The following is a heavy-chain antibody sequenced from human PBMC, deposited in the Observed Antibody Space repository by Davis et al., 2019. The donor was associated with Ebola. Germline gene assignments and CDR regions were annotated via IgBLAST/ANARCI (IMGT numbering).Heavy chain of an antibody. CDR1: GGSISSSSYY. V-gene: IGHV4-39*01. CDR2: IYYSGST. J-gene: IGHJ3*02. D-gene: IGHD3-22*01. CDR3: ARLYYDSSGYYLNDAFDI. Sequence: PSETLSLTCTVSGGSISSSSYYWGWIRQPPGKGLEWIGSIYYSGSTYYNPSLKSRVTISVDTSKNQFSLKLSSVTAADTAVYYCARLYYDSSGYYLNDAFDIWGQGTMVTVSS.